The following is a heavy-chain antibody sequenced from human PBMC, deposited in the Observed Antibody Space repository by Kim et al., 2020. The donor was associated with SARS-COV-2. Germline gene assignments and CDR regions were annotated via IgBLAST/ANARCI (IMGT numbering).Heavy chain of an antibody. CDR2: INHSGST. J-gene: IGHJ4*02. Sequence: GSLRLSCAVYGGSFNGYYWNWIRQPPGKGLEWIGEINHSGSTNYNPSLKSRVTISVDTSKNQFSLKVSSMTAADTAVYYCATTSGYWGQGTLVTVSS. CDR1: GGSFNGYY. V-gene: IGHV4-34*01. CDR3: ATTSGY.